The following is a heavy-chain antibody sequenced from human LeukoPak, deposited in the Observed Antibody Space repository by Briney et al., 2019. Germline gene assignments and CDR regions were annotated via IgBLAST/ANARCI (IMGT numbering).Heavy chain of an antibody. J-gene: IGHJ4*02. Sequence: EASVKVSCKASGYTFTGYYMHWVRQAPGQGLEWMGRINPNSGGTNYAQKFQGRVTMTRDTSISTAYMELSRLRSDDTAVYYCARMPAGSSTTNDYWGQGTLDTVSS. CDR2: INPNSGGT. CDR3: ARMPAGSSTTNDY. D-gene: IGHD2-2*01. V-gene: IGHV1-2*06. CDR1: GYTFTGYY.